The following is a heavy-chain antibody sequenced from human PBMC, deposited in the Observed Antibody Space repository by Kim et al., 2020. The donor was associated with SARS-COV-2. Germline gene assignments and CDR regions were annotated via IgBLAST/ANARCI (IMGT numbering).Heavy chain of an antibody. CDR2: IYINGNT. J-gene: IGHJ4*02. Sequence: SETLSLTCTVSGGSFNSGDYCWTWIRQPAGKGLEWIGRIYINGNTNYNPSPKSRLTMSVDTSRNQFSLILTSVTAADTALYYCAREALGGFSIPIDSWGQGLLVTVSS. CDR1: GGSFNSGDYC. CDR3: AREALGGFSIPIDS. V-gene: IGHV4-61*02. D-gene: IGHD3-16*01.